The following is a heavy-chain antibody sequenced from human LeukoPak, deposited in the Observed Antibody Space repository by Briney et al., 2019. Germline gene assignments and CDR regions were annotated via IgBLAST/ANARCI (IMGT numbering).Heavy chain of an antibody. CDR2: IESDGSRT. Sequence: GGSLRLSCAASGFTFSNCWMHWVRQAPGKGLEWVSRIESDGSRTRYADSVKGRFTISRDNAKNSLYLQMNSLRAEDTAVYYCARGPYASGYVNPVLSYWYFDLWGRGTLVTVSS. D-gene: IGHD3-10*01. J-gene: IGHJ2*01. V-gene: IGHV3-74*01. CDR1: GFTFSNCW. CDR3: ARGPYASGYVNPVLSYWYFDL.